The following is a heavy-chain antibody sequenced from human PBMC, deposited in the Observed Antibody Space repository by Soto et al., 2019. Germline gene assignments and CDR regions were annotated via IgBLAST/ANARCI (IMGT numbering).Heavy chain of an antibody. CDR1: GYSFTSYW. D-gene: IGHD6-13*01. V-gene: IGHV5-10-1*01. Sequence: GESLKISCKGSGYSFTSYWISWVRQMPGKGLEWMGRIDPSDSYTNYSPSFQGHVTISADKSISTAYLQWSSLKASDTAMYYCARTGYSSSWYVGAYYYYGMEVWGQGTTGTVSS. CDR2: IDPSDSYT. CDR3: ARTGYSSSWYVGAYYYYGMEV. J-gene: IGHJ6*02.